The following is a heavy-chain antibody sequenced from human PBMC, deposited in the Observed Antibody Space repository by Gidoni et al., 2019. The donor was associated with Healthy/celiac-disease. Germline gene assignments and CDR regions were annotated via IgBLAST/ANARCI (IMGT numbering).Heavy chain of an antibody. D-gene: IGHD6-19*01. J-gene: IGHJ5*02. CDR3: TRPGIAVAGMVGWFDP. CDR2: IRSKANSYAT. Sequence: EVQLVESGGGLVQPGGSLKLSCAASGFTFSGSAMHWVRRASGKGLEWVGRIRSKANSYATAYAASVKGRFTISRDDSKNTAYLQMNSLKTEDTAVYYCTRPGIAVAGMVGWFDPWGQGTLVTVSS. CDR1: GFTFSGSA. V-gene: IGHV3-73*01.